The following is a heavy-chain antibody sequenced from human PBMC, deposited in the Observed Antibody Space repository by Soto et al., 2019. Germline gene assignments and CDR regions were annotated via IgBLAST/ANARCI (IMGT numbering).Heavy chain of an antibody. CDR3: ARGGLTTVPPVT. CDR1: GGSFSGYY. V-gene: IGHV4-34*01. J-gene: IGHJ4*02. CDR2: INRSGST. D-gene: IGHD4-17*01. Sequence: QMQLQQWGAGLLKPSETLSLTCAVYGGSFSGYYYYWIRQPPGKGLEWIGEINRSGSTNYNPSLKSRVTIPVDTSKNQFSLTLSSVTAADTAIYYCARGGLTTVPPVTWGQGTLVTVSS.